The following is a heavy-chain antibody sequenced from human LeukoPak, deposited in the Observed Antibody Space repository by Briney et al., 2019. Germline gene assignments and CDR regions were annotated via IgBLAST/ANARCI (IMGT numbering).Heavy chain of an antibody. J-gene: IGHJ4*02. D-gene: IGHD5-18*01. CDR2: IYYSGST. V-gene: IGHV4-59*12. Sequence: SETLSLTCTVSGGSISSDYWSWIRQPPGKGLEWIGYIYYSGSTNYNPSLKSRVTISVDTSKNQFSLKLSSVTAADTAVYYCARGQSRGYSYGSGYDYWGQGTLVTVSS. CDR1: GGSISSDY. CDR3: ARGQSRGYSYGSGYDY.